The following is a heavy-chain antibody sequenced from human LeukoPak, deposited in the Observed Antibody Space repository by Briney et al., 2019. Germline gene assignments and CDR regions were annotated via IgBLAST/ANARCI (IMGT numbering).Heavy chain of an antibody. CDR1: GFAFSNYW. J-gene: IGHJ4*02. Sequence: GGSLRLSCAACGFAFSNYWMNWVRQAPGKGLEWVANIKQDGSETYYVDSVKGRFTISRDNAKNSLYLQMNSLRAADTALYYCGSTNSFSYWGQGTLVTVSS. CDR2: IKQDGSET. V-gene: IGHV3-7*01. CDR3: GSTNSFSY. D-gene: IGHD2-2*01.